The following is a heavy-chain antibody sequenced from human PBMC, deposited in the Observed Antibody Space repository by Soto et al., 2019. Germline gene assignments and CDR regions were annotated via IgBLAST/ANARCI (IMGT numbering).Heavy chain of an antibody. CDR1: GFTFSSYG. V-gene: IGHV3-33*01. CDR2: IWYDGSNK. Sequence: QVQLVESGGGVVQPGRSLRLSCAASGFTFSSYGMHWVRQAPGKGLEWVAVIWYDGSNKYYADSVKGRFTISRDNSXXXLXXQMNSRRAEDTAVYYCARDGYCSGGSCYSVPVFDYWGQGTLVTVSS. D-gene: IGHD2-15*01. CDR3: ARDGYCSGGSCYSVPVFDY. J-gene: IGHJ4*02.